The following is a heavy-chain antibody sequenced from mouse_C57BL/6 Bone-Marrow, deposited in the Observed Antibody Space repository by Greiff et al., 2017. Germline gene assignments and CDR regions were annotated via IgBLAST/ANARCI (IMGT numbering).Heavy chain of an antibody. J-gene: IGHJ4*01. CDR3: ARLLYAMDY. Sequence: DVKLVESGGGLVQPGGSLKLSCAASGFTFSDYYMYWVRQTPEKRLEWVAYISNGGGSTYYPDTAKGRFTISRDNAKNTLYLQMSRLKSEDTAMYYCARLLYAMDYWGQGTSVTVSS. CDR1: GFTFSDYY. CDR2: ISNGGGST. V-gene: IGHV5-12*01.